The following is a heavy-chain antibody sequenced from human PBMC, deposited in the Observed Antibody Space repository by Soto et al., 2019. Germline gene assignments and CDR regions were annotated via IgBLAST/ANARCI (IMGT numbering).Heavy chain of an antibody. Sequence: QVQLQQWGAGLLKPSETLSLTCAVYGGSFSGYYWSWIRQPPGKGLEWIGEINHSGSTNYNPSLQSRVTISVDTSKNQFSLKLSSVTAADTAVYYCARGLTVTMISWGQGTLVTVSS. CDR3: ARGLTVTMIS. D-gene: IGHD3-22*01. CDR2: INHSGST. V-gene: IGHV4-34*01. J-gene: IGHJ4*02. CDR1: GGSFSGYY.